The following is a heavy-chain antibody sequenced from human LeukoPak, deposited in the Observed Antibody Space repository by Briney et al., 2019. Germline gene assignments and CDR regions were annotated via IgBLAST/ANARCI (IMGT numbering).Heavy chain of an antibody. V-gene: IGHV3-48*01. CDR2: ISSSSNII. J-gene: IGHJ4*02. D-gene: IGHD5-18*01. CDR3: ARARGYSYGYSDY. CDR1: GFTFSSYS. Sequence: PGGSLRLSCAGSGFTFSSYSMSWVRQAPGKGLEWVSYISSSSNIIDYTDSVKGRFTISRDSAKNSLYLQMNSLRAEDTAVYYCARARGYSYGYSDYWGQGTLVTVSS.